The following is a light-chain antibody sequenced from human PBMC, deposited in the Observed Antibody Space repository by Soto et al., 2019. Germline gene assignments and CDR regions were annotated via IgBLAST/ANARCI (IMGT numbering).Light chain of an antibody. CDR2: EVS. CDR1: SSDVGSYNR. J-gene: IGLJ1*01. V-gene: IGLV2-18*02. CDR3: SSFTSSSTYV. Sequence: QSVLTQPPPVSGSPGQPVAIPCPGTSSDVGSYNRVAWYQQPPGTAPKLMIYEVSNRPSGVPDRFSGSKSGNTASLTISGLQAEDEADYYCSSFTSSSTYVFGTGTKVTVL.